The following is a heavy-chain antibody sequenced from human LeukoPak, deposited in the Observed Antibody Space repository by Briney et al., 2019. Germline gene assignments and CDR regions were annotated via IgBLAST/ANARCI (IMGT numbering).Heavy chain of an antibody. D-gene: IGHD3-22*01. CDR3: AKGSYYDSSGTYYFDY. Sequence: PGGSLRLSCAASGFTFSSYAMSWVRQAPGKGLEWVSAISGSGDNTYYADSVKGRFTISRDNSKNTLYLQMNSLIAEDTALYYCAKGSYYDSSGTYYFDYWGQGTLVTVSS. CDR2: ISGSGDNT. CDR1: GFTFSSYA. V-gene: IGHV3-23*01. J-gene: IGHJ4*02.